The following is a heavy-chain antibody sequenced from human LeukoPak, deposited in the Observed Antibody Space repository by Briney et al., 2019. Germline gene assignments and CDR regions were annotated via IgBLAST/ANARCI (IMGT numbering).Heavy chain of an antibody. CDR1: GLSFSTYS. D-gene: IGHD2-2*01. CDR3: AKLPRYCSSTSCHSSYYYYMDV. V-gene: IGHV3-21*01. J-gene: IGHJ6*03. CDR2: IATSGTYI. Sequence: PGGSLRLSCAASGLSFSTYSMNWVRQAPGKGLEWVSSIATSGTYIYYADSVKGRFTISRDNSKNTLYLQMNSLRAEDTAVYYCAKLPRYCSSTSCHSSYYYYMDVWGKGTTVTVSS.